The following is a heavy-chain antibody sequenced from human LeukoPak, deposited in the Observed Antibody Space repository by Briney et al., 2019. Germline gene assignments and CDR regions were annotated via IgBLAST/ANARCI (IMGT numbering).Heavy chain of an antibody. CDR3: ARSIQAALTFDY. CDR1: GGSISSGDYY. Sequence: PSETLSLTCTVSGGSISSGDYYWSWIRQPPGKGLEWIGYIYYSGSTYYNPSLKSRVTISVDTSKNQFSLKLSSVTAADTAVYYCARSIQAALTFDYWGQGTLVTVSS. D-gene: IGHD6-6*01. CDR2: IYYSGST. J-gene: IGHJ4*02. V-gene: IGHV4-30-4*08.